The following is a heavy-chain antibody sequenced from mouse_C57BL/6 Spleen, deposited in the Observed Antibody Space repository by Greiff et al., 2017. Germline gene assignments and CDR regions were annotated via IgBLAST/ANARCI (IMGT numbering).Heavy chain of an antibody. CDR3: ARGGSTFYFDY. V-gene: IGHV5-9*01. CDR2: ISGGGGNT. Sequence: EVMLVESGGGLVKPGGSLKLSCAASGFTFSSYTMSWVRQTPETRLGWVATISGGGGNTYYPDSVKGRFTISRDNAKNTLYLQMSSLRSEDTALYYCARGGSTFYFDYWGQGTTLTVSS. CDR1: GFTFSSYT. D-gene: IGHD1-1*01. J-gene: IGHJ2*01.